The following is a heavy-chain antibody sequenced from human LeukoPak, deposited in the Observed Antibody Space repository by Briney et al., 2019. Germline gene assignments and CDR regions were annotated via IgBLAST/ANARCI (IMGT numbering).Heavy chain of an antibody. CDR1: GLTFSSYS. V-gene: IGHV3-21*01. CDR2: ISSSSSYI. J-gene: IGHJ3*02. Sequence: PGGSLRLSCAASGLTFSSYSMNWVRQAPGKGLEWVSSISSSSSYIYYADSVKGRFTISRDNAKNSLYLQMNSLRAEDTAVYYCASIAVPGTAFDIWGQGTMVTVSS. CDR3: ASIAVPGTAFDI. D-gene: IGHD6-13*01.